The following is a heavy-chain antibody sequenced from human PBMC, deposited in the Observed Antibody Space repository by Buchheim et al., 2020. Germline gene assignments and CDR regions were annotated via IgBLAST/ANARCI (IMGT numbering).Heavy chain of an antibody. V-gene: IGHV4-59*08. CDR3: ASKKATGYGGSYYYGMDV. J-gene: IGHJ6*02. D-gene: IGHD3-9*01. CDR2: IHYSGST. Sequence: QVQLQESGPGLVKPSETLSLTCTVSGGSISTYHWSWIRQPPGKGLEWIGYIHYSGSTNYNPSLESRVTISVDTSKNQFSLKLSSVTAADTAVYYCASKKATGYGGSYYYGMDVWGQGTT. CDR1: GGSISTYH.